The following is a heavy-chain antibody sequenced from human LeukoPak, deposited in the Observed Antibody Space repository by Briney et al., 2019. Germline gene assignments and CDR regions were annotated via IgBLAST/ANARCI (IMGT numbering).Heavy chain of an antibody. D-gene: IGHD6-13*01. CDR3: AKQSSPTYSSSWFDY. CDR2: IYPRDGST. CDR1: GYTFTSNY. V-gene: IGHV1-46*01. Sequence: ASVKVSCKASGYTFTSNYIHWVRQAPGQGLEWMGMIYPRDGSTSYAQKFQGRVTVTRDTSASTVHMELSGLRSEDTAVYYCAKQSSPTYSSSWFDYWGQGTLVTVSS. J-gene: IGHJ5*01.